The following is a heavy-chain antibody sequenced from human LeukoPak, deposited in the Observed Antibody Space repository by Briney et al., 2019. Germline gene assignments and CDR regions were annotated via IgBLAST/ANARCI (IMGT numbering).Heavy chain of an antibody. J-gene: IGHJ5*01. D-gene: IGHD2-8*01. CDR1: GDSISNFY. V-gene: IGHV4-59*03. CDR2: IHYSGSS. Sequence: PSETLSLTCTVSGDSISNFYWNWIRQSLGKGLEWIGNIHYSGSSVYNPSLKSRGTISIDTSRKQFFLKLNSVTAADTAVYFCALAPNSNWFDFWGPGTLVTVSS. CDR3: ALAPNSNWFDF.